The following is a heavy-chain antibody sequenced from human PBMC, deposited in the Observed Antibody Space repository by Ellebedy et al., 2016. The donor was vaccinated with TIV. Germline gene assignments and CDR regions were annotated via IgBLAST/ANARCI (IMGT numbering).Heavy chain of an antibody. CDR2: IKQDGSQE. V-gene: IGHV3-7*05. Sequence: GESLKISCAASGFTFSDYRMSWVRQAPGAGLEWVANIKQDGSQEEYVDSVKGRFTISRDNAKNSLYLQMNSLRAEDTAVYYCGRDSPGIEAAGNADWGQGTLVTVAS. J-gene: IGHJ4*02. CDR3: GRDSPGIEAAGNAD. CDR1: GFTFSDYR. D-gene: IGHD6-13*01.